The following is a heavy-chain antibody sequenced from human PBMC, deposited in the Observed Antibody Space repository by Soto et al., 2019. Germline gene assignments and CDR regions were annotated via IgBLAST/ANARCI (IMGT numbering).Heavy chain of an antibody. Sequence: EVQLVESGGGLVQPGESLRPSCAASGFTFSYYWMHWVRQAPGKGLVWVSRIHSDGSSTTYADSVKGRFTISRDNARNTVYLQMNSLRVEDTAVYYCARGDRGAFDIWGQGTVVTVSS. V-gene: IGHV3-74*01. CDR2: IHSDGSST. CDR1: GFTFSYYW. CDR3: ARGDRGAFDI. D-gene: IGHD1-26*01. J-gene: IGHJ3*02.